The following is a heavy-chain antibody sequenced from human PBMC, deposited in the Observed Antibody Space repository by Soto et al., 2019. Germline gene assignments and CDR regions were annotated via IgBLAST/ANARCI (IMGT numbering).Heavy chain of an antibody. CDR2: INPSGGST. Sequence: ASVKVSCKASGYTFTSYYMHWVRQAPGQGLEWMGIINPSGGSTSYAQKFQGRVTMTRDTSTSTVYMELSSLRSEDTAVYYCARDLYCGGDCYYDSDIWGQGTMVTVSS. CDR1: GYTFTSYY. CDR3: ARDLYCGGDCYYDSDI. J-gene: IGHJ3*02. V-gene: IGHV1-46*01. D-gene: IGHD2-21*02.